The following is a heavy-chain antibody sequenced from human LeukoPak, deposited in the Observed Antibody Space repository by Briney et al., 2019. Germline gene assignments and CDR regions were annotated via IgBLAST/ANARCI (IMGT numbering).Heavy chain of an antibody. CDR2: ISGSGGST. Sequence: GGSLRLSCAASGFTFSRYAMSWVRQAPGKGLEWVSDISGSGGSTYYADSVKGRFTISRDNSKNTLYLQMNSLRAKDTAVYYCAKDRSCTNNIRHGAFDYWGQGTLVTVSS. V-gene: IGHV3-23*01. J-gene: IGHJ4*02. D-gene: IGHD2-8*01. CDR3: AKDRSCTNNIRHGAFDY. CDR1: GFTFSRYA.